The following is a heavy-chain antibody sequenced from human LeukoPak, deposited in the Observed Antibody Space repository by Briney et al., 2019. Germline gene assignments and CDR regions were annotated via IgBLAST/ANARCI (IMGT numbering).Heavy chain of an antibody. J-gene: IGHJ6*03. D-gene: IGHD6-6*01. CDR2: INAGNGNT. Sequence: GASVKVSCKASGYTFTSYAMHWVRQAPGQRLEWMGWINAGNGNTKYSQKLQGRVTMTTDTSTSTAYMELRSLRSDDTAVYYCARGKSIAARLYYYYYMDVWGKGTTVTVSS. CDR1: GYTFTSYA. V-gene: IGHV1-3*01. CDR3: ARGKSIAARLYYYYYMDV.